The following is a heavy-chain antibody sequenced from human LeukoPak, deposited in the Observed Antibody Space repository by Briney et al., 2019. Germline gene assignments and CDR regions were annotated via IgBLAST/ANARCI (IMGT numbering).Heavy chain of an antibody. D-gene: IGHD3-10*01. V-gene: IGHV3-23*01. Sequence: PGRSLRLSCAASGFTFSSYAMSWVRQAPGKGLEWVSTISGSGGSTYYADSVKGRFTISRDNSKNTLYLQMNSLRAEDTAVYYCAKGLGNTMVRGCDYWGQGTLVTVSS. J-gene: IGHJ4*02. CDR2: ISGSGGST. CDR1: GFTFSSYA. CDR3: AKGLGNTMVRGCDY.